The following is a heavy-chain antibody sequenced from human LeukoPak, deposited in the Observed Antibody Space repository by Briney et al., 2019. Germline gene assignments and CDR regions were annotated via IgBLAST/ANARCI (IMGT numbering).Heavy chain of an antibody. J-gene: IGHJ4*02. Sequence: PGGSLRLSCAASGFTFSTYAMSWVRQAPGEGLDWVSSISYSGGRTSYADSVKGRFTISRDNSKITLYLQMNSLRAEDTAVYYCTTSGNYFGDCWGQGTPVTVSS. CDR2: ISYSGGRT. V-gene: IGHV3-23*01. CDR1: GFTFSTYA. D-gene: IGHD1-26*01. CDR3: TTSGNYFGDC.